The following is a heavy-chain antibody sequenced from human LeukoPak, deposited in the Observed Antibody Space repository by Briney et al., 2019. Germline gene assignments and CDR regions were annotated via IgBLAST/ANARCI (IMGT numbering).Heavy chain of an antibody. D-gene: IGHD3-22*01. Sequence: GGSLRLSCAASGFTFSNVWMIWVRQAPGKGREWVGRIKSKADGGTTDYAAPVKGRFTISRDDSKNTLYLEVNSLTTEDTAVYYCTTIGLTMIATCDYWGQGTLVTVSS. CDR1: GFTFSNVW. CDR2: IKSKADGGTT. J-gene: IGHJ4*02. CDR3: TTIGLTMIATCDY. V-gene: IGHV3-15*01.